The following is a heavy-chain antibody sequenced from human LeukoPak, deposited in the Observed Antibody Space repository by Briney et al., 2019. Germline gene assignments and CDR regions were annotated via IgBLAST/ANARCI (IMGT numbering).Heavy chain of an antibody. V-gene: IGHV1-18*01. D-gene: IGHD6-13*01. CDR1: GGTFSSYA. Sequence: ASVKVSCKASGGTFSSYAISWVRQAPGQGLEWMGWISAYNGNTNYAQKLQGRVTMTTDTSTSTAYMELRSLRSDDTAVYYCAAISPGNSSSGTRVYGGQGTLVTVSS. J-gene: IGHJ4*02. CDR2: ISAYNGNT. CDR3: AAISPGNSSSGTRVY.